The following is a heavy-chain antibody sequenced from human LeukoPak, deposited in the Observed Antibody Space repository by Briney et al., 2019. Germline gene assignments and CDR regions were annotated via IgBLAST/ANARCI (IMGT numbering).Heavy chain of an antibody. J-gene: IGHJ4*02. V-gene: IGHV4-39*07. Sequence: SETLSLTCTVSGGSIRSSYYYWGWIRQPPGKGLEWIGSIYDSGSTYYNPSLKSRVTISVDTSKNQFSLKLSSVTAADTAVYYCARSGDHSSSWYGYWGQGTLVTVSS. CDR3: ARSGDHSSSWYGY. CDR1: GGSIRSSYYY. D-gene: IGHD6-13*01. CDR2: IYDSGST.